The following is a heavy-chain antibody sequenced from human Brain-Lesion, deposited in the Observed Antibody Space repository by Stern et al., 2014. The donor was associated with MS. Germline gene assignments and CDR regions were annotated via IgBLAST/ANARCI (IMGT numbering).Heavy chain of an antibody. V-gene: IGHV4-39*01. J-gene: IGHJ5*02. CDR2: IYYSGDT. Sequence: VQLVESGPGLVKPSETLSLTCTVAGGSVSSTSYAWAWIRQPPGKGLGWIGNIYYSGDTYYRPSLRSRLPISLTTSKNRFSLQLGSVTAADTAVYYCAGEEDIRYCSGGSCTGNWFDPWGQGTLVTVSS. CDR1: GGSVSSTSYA. CDR3: AGEEDIRYCSGGSCTGNWFDP. D-gene: IGHD2-15*01.